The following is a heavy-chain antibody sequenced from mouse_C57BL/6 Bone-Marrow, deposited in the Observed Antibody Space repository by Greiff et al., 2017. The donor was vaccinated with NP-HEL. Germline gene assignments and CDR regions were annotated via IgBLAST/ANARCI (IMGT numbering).Heavy chain of an antibody. CDR2: INPYNGGT. CDR1: GYTFTDYY. V-gene: IGHV1-19*01. D-gene: IGHD1-1*01. CDR3: ARRGPYYGSLYAMDY. J-gene: IGHJ4*01. Sequence: VQLQQSGPVLVKPGASVKMSCKASGYTFTDYYMNWVKQSHGKSLEWIGVINPYNGGTSYNQKFKGKATLTVDKSSSTAYMELNSLTSEDSAVYYCARRGPYYGSLYAMDYWGQGTSVTVSS.